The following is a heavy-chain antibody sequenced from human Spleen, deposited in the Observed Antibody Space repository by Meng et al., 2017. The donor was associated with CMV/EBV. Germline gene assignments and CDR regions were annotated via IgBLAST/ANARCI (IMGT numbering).Heavy chain of an antibody. CDR1: GYTFTSYD. J-gene: IGHJ5*02. D-gene: IGHD2-21*01. CDR2: MNPNSGNT. CDR3: AREGLASLNCGGDCYSVRWWFDP. V-gene: IGHV1-8*01. Sequence: ASVKVSCKASGYTFTSYDINWVRQATGQGLEWMGWMNPNSGNTGYAQKFQGRVTITRNTSISTAYMELSSLRSEDTAVYYCAREGLASLNCGGDCYSVRWWFDPWGQGTLVTVSS.